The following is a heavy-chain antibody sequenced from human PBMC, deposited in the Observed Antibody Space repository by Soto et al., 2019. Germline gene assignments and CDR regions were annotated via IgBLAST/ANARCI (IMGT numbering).Heavy chain of an antibody. CDR3: AVDSGYDQA. D-gene: IGHD5-12*01. CDR1: GFTFSSYG. Sequence: QVQLVESGGGVVQPGRSLRLSCAASGFTFSSYGMHWVRQAPGKGLEWVAVISYDGSNKYYADSVEGRFTISRDNSKNTLYLQMNSLRAEDTAVYYCAVDSGYDQAWGQGTLVTVSS. CDR2: ISYDGSNK. J-gene: IGHJ5*02. V-gene: IGHV3-30*03.